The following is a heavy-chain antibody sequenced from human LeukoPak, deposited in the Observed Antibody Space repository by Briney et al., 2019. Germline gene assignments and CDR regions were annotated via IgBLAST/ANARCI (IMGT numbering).Heavy chain of an antibody. CDR3: AKDPHLQIGYSYVFDY. Sequence: GGSLRLSCAASGFTFSSYAMSWVRQAPGKGLEWVSAISGSGGSTYYADSVKGRFTISRDNSKNTLYLQMNSLRAEDTAVYYCAKDPHLQIGYSYVFDYWGQGTLVTVSS. D-gene: IGHD5-18*01. J-gene: IGHJ4*02. V-gene: IGHV3-23*01. CDR2: ISGSGGST. CDR1: GFTFSSYA.